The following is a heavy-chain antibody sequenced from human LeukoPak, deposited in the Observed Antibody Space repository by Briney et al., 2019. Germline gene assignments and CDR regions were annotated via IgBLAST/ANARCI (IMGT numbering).Heavy chain of an antibody. CDR3: AKGTRDAGYYFDY. CDR1: GFTFDDYA. J-gene: IGHJ4*02. D-gene: IGHD1-7*01. CDR2: ISGSGGRT. Sequence: PGGSLRLSCAASGFTFDDYAMHWVRHAPRKGLEWVSGISGSGGRTYYADSVKGRFTISRDSSENTLYLQMSSLRPEDTAVYYCAKGTRDAGYYFDYWGQGTLVTVSS. V-gene: IGHV3-23*01.